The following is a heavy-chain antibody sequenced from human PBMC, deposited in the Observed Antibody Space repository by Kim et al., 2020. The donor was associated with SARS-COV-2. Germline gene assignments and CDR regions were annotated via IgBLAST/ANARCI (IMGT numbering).Heavy chain of an antibody. D-gene: IGHD1-26*01. CDR2: IIPIFGTA. J-gene: IGHJ6*02. CDR1: GGTFSSYA. CDR3: ARAKGGSGFYYGMDV. Sequence: SVKVSCKASGGTFSSYAISWVRQVPGQGLEWMGGIIPIFGTANSAQEFHDRVTITADESTRTVYMELRSLRSEDMAVYYCARAKGGSGFYYGMDVWGQG. V-gene: IGHV1-69*13.